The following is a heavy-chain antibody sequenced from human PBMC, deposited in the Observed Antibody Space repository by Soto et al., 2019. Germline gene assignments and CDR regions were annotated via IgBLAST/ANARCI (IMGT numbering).Heavy chain of an antibody. CDR1: GFTFSSYS. Sequence: EVQLVESGGGLVQPGGSLRLSCAASGFTFSSYSMNWVRQAPGKGLEWVSYISSSSSTIYYADSVKGRFTISRDKAKNSLYLQMNSLRAEDTAVYYCARDNALRYFDWSQGDYYYYMDVWGKGTTVTVSS. J-gene: IGHJ6*03. CDR3: ARDNALRYFDWSQGDYYYYMDV. V-gene: IGHV3-48*01. D-gene: IGHD3-9*01. CDR2: ISSSSSTI.